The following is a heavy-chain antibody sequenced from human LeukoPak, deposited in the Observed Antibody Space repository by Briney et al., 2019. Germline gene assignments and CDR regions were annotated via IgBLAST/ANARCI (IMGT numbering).Heavy chain of an antibody. J-gene: IGHJ4*02. CDR1: GGSISSGSYY. D-gene: IGHD6-6*01. Sequence: PSQTLSLTCTVSGGSISSGSYYWSWIRQPAGKGLEWIGRIYTSGSTNYNPSLKSRVTISVDTSKNQFSLKLSSVTAADTAVYYCATALYSSSTHDYWGQGTLVTVSS. CDR2: IYTSGST. CDR3: ATALYSSSTHDY. V-gene: IGHV4-61*02.